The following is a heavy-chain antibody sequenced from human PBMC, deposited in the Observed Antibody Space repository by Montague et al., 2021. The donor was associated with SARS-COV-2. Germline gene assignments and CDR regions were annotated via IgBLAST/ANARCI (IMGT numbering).Heavy chain of an antibody. CDR1: GTSFSGYY. V-gene: IGHV4-34*01. CDR2: INHGGST. Sequence: SETLSLTCAVHGTSFSGYYWNWIRQPPGKGLEWIGEINHGGSTKYSSSLKSRLTISADTSKNQFSLKLTSVAAADTAVYYCARLRDGVVPSPILGVGPYYSYYSMDVWGRGTTVTVSS. D-gene: IGHD3-10*01. J-gene: IGHJ6*03. CDR3: ARLRDGVVPSPILGVGPYYSYYSMDV.